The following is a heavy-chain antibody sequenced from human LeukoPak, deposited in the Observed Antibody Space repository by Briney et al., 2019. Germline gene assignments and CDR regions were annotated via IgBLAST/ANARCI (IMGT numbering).Heavy chain of an antibody. Sequence: GGSLRLSCAASGFTVSSNYMSWVRQAPGKGLEWVSVIYSGGSTYYADSVKGRFTISRENAKNSLYLQMNSLRAGDTAVYYCARGSADAFDIWGQGTMVTVSS. CDR1: GFTVSSNY. J-gene: IGHJ3*02. CDR2: IYSGGST. CDR3: ARGSADAFDI. V-gene: IGHV3-53*01.